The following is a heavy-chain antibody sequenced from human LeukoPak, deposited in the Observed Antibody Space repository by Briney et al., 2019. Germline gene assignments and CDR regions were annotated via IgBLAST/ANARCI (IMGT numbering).Heavy chain of an antibody. D-gene: IGHD5-18*01. Sequence: PSETLSLPCTVSGGSISSSCYYWGWIRQPPGKGLEWIGRIYYSGSTYYNPSLKSRVTISIDTSKNKSSPKLSSVTAADTAVYYCARQRGGYSYDSNARGPNWFDPWGQGTLVTVSS. J-gene: IGHJ5*02. CDR1: GGSISSSCYY. V-gene: IGHV4-39*01. CDR3: ARQRGGYSYDSNARGPNWFDP. CDR2: IYYSGST.